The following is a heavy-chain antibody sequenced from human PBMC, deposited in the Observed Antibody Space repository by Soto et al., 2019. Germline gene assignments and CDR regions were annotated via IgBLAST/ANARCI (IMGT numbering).Heavy chain of an antibody. CDR2: MNPNSGNT. J-gene: IGHJ6*02. V-gene: IGHV1-8*01. Sequence: ASVKVSCKASGYTFTSYDINWVRQATGQGLEWMGWMNPNSGNTGYAQKFQGRVTMTRNTSISTAYMELSSLRSEDTAVYYCARRTMYCSSTSCQDYYYYGMDVWGQGTTVTV. CDR1: GYTFTSYD. CDR3: ARRTMYCSSTSCQDYYYYGMDV. D-gene: IGHD2-2*01.